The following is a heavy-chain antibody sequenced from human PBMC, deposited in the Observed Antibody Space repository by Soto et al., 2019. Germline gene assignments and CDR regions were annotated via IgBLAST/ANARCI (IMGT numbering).Heavy chain of an antibody. CDR3: ARESRYCSDGNGYYLADIDS. CDR2: IIPIFGTA. CDR1: GGTFSSYA. Sequence: SVKVSCKASGGTFSSYAISWVRQAPGQGLEWMGGIIPIFGTANYAQKFQGRVTITADESTSTAYMELSSLRSEDTAVYYCARESRYCSDGNGYYLADIDSWSLRTLVPVSS. V-gene: IGHV1-69*13. J-gene: IGHJ5*01. D-gene: IGHD2-15*01.